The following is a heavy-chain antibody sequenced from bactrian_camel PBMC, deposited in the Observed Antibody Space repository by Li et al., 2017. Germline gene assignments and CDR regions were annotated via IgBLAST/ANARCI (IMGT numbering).Heavy chain of an antibody. J-gene: IGHJ4*01. CDR2: ISASGGTT. Sequence: HVQLVESGGGLVQPGGSPTLSCAASGFTFSSYWMYWVRQAPGKGLEWVSAISASGGTTIYADSVKGRFTISKGNAKNILYLQMTSLKPEDTAMYYCAVGYSGSCTASRIADYSYWGQGTQVTVS. CDR1: GFTFSSYW. D-gene: IGHD2*01. V-gene: IGHV3S1*01. CDR3: AVGYSGSCTASRIADYSY.